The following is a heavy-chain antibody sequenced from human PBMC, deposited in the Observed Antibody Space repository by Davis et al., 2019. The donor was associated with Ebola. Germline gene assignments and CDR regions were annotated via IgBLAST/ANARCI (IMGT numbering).Heavy chain of an antibody. CDR2: IWYDGSNK. Sequence: PGGSLRLSCAASGFTFSSYGMHWVRQAPGKGLEWVAVIWYDGSNKYYADSVKGRFTISRDNSKNTLYLQMNSLRDEGTAVYYCARDGGRHYYYYYGMDVWGQGTTVTVSS. D-gene: IGHD3-16*01. V-gene: IGHV3-33*01. CDR1: GFTFSSYG. J-gene: IGHJ6*02. CDR3: ARDGGRHYYYYYGMDV.